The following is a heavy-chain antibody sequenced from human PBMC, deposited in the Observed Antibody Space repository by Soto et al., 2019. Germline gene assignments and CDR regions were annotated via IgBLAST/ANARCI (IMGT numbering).Heavy chain of an antibody. Sequence: QVQLQESGPGLVKPSQTLSLTCTVSGGSISSGDYKWSWIRQPPGKGLEWIGYIYYSGYNYNNPSRKSGVTMSGDTSTNLLSLKMSAVTAADAAVYYCARSDNYVPFEYWGHGTLVTVSS. CDR2: IYYSGYN. J-gene: IGHJ4*01. D-gene: IGHD4-4*01. CDR1: GGSISSGDYK. CDR3: ARSDNYVPFEY. V-gene: IGHV4-30-4*01.